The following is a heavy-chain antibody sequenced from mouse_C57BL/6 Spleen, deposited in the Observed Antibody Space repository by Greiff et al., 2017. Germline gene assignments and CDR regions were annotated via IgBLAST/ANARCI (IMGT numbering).Heavy chain of an antibody. D-gene: IGHD3-3*01. CDR1: GYTFTDHT. CDR3: ARWGTNFDYAMDY. Sequence: VKLVESDAELVKPGASVKISCKVSGYTFTDHTIHWMKQRPEQGLEWIGYIYPRDGSTKYNEKFKGKATLTADKSSSTAYMQLNSLTSEDSAVYFCARWGTNFDYAMDYWGQGTSVTVSS. CDR2: IYPRDGST. V-gene: IGHV1-78*01. J-gene: IGHJ4*01.